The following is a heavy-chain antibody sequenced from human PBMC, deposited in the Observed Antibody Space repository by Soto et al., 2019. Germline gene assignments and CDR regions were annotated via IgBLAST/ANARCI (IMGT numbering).Heavy chain of an antibody. J-gene: IGHJ4*02. CDR1: GGIFSNFA. Sequence: QVQLVQSGAEVKKPGSSVKVSCKASGGIFSNFAFNWMRQAPGQGLEWMGGIIPTLGTPHYAQKFLGRVTITADESTRKVYMEMSSLRVEDTAVYYCARVGLGAYDYWGQGTLVIVSS. CDR2: IIPTLGTP. V-gene: IGHV1-69*01. CDR3: ARVGLGAYDY. D-gene: IGHD6-19*01.